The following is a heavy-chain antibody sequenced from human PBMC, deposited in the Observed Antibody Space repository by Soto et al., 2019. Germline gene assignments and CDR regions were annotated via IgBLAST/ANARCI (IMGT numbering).Heavy chain of an antibody. CDR3: ARKVFHRVAAQIDY. D-gene: IGHD1-20*01. V-gene: IGHV4-39*01. CDR2: IYYSGST. Sequence: PSETLSLTCTVSGGAISSSSYCFFWIRQPPGKGLEWIGSIYYSGSTYYNPSLKSRVTISVDTSKNQFSLKLSSVTAADTAVYYCARKVFHRVAAQIDYWGQGTLVTVSS. CDR1: GGAISSSSYC. J-gene: IGHJ4*02.